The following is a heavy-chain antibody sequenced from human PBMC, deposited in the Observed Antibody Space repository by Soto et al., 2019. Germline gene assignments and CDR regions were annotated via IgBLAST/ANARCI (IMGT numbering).Heavy chain of an antibody. CDR1: GFTFSSYS. CDR2: ISSSSSYI. CDR3: ARDSCSSTSCFGWFAP. J-gene: IGHJ5*02. V-gene: IGHV3-21*01. Sequence: PGGSLRLSCAASGFTFSSYSMNWVRQAPGKGLEWVSSISSSSSYIYYADSVKGRFTISRDNAKNSPYLQMNSLRAEDTAVYYSARDSCSSTSCFGWFAPWGQGTLVTV. D-gene: IGHD2-2*01.